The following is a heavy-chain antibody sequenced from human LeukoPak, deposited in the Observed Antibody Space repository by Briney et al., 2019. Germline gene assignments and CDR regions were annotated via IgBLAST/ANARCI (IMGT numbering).Heavy chain of an antibody. CDR1: GFTFSSYG. CDR3: AKKFGDGIVAAGLRFDP. J-gene: IGHJ5*02. D-gene: IGHD6-13*01. V-gene: IGHV3-30*18. Sequence: PGGSLRLSCAASGFTFSSYGMHWVRQAPGKGLEWVAVISYEGSNKYYADSVKGRFTISRDNSKNTLYLQMNSLRAEDTAVYYCAKKFGDGIVAAGLRFDPWGQGTLVTVSS. CDR2: ISYEGSNK.